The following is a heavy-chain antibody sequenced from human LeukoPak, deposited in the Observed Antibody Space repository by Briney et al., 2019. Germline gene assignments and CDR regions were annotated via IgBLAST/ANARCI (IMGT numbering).Heavy chain of an antibody. CDR3: ARLRLRLVEGHSTSYEVPDI. D-gene: IGHD3-3*01. J-gene: IGHJ3*02. V-gene: IGHV4-61*05. CDR1: GGSISSSSYY. Sequence: PSETLSLTCTVSGGSISSSSYYWGWIRQPPGKGLEYIGYIYYSGNTDYNPSLKSRVTMSIDTSIHQFSLKLTSVTAADTAVYYCARLRLRLVEGHSTSYEVPDIWGQGTVVTVSS. CDR2: IYYSGNT.